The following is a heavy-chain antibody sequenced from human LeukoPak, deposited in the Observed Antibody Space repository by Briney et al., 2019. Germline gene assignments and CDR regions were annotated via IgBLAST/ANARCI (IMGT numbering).Heavy chain of an antibody. Sequence: PSETLSLTCTVSGGSISSYYWSWIRQPPGKGLEWIGYIYYSGSTNYNPSLKSRVTISVDTSKNQFSLKLSSVTAADTAVYYCARDRVGSGFDPWGQGTLVTVSS. CDR2: IYYSGST. J-gene: IGHJ5*02. D-gene: IGHD1-26*01. CDR3: ARDRVGSGFDP. CDR1: GGSISSYY. V-gene: IGHV4-59*01.